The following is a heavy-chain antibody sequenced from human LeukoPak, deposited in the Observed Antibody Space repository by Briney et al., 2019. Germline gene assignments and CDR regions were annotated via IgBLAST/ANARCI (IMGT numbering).Heavy chain of an antibody. CDR2: ISAYNGNT. Sequence: VPVNVSCKASGCTFSSYGISWVRQAPGQGLEWMGWISAYNGNTNYAQKLQGRVTMTTDTSTSTAYMELRSLRSDDTAVYYCARDFLTGYSTNWFDPWGQGTLVTVSS. J-gene: IGHJ5*02. CDR3: ARDFLTGYSTNWFDP. CDR1: GCTFSSYG. D-gene: IGHD3-9*01. V-gene: IGHV1-18*04.